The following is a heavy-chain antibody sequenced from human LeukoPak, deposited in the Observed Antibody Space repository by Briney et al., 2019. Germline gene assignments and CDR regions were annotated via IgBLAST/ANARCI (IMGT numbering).Heavy chain of an antibody. CDR1: GFTFSSYG. Sequence: GGSLRLSCAASGFTFSSYGMHWVRQAPGKGLEWMAVIWYDGSNKYYADSVKGRFTISRDNSKNTLYLQMNSLKTEDTAVYYCVRVDDITWDGSFFDCWGQGTLVTVSS. D-gene: IGHD6-13*01. CDR3: VRVDDITWDGSFFDC. CDR2: IWYDGSNK. J-gene: IGHJ4*02. V-gene: IGHV3-33*01.